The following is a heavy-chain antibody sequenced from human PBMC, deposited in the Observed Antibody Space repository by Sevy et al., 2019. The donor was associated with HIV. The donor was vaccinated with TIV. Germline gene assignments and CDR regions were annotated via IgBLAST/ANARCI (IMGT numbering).Heavy chain of an antibody. CDR2: IYPDDSDT. J-gene: IGHJ6*02. CDR3: ARHHASYGVTGYYYYSGLDV. Sequence: GESLKISCKGSEYSFRTYWIGWVRQMPGKGLEWMGIIYPDDSDTRYSPSFQGQVTISADKSINTAYLQWNSLRASDRAMDYCARHHASYGVTGYYYYSGLDVWGQGTTVTVSS. D-gene: IGHD4-17*01. CDR1: EYSFRTYW. V-gene: IGHV5-51*01.